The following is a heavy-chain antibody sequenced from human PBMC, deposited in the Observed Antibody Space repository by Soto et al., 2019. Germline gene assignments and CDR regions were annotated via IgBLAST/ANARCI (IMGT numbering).Heavy chain of an antibody. V-gene: IGHV3-74*02. CDR1: GFTFSSYW. D-gene: IGHD3-10*01. CDR3: ASDLSGRADV. Sequence: EVQLVESGGGLVRPGGSLRLSCAASGFTFSSYWMHWVRQAPGKGLVWVSRMNEDGGTTDDADSVKGRFTISRDNAKNTLYLQMNSLRVDDTAVYYCASDLSGRADVWRQGTTVTVSS. CDR2: MNEDGGTT. J-gene: IGHJ6*02.